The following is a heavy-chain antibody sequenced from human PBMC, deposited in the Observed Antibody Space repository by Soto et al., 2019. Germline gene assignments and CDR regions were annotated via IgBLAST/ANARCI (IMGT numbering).Heavy chain of an antibody. J-gene: IGHJ5*02. Sequence: PSETLSLTCTVSGGSISSYYWSWIRQPPGKGLEWIGYIYYSGSTNYNPSLKSRVTISVDTSKNQFSLKLSSVTAADTAVYYCARVGYDFWSGSLHNWFDPWGQGTLVTVSS. V-gene: IGHV4-59*01. CDR3: ARVGYDFWSGSLHNWFDP. CDR2: IYYSGST. CDR1: GGSISSYY. D-gene: IGHD3-3*01.